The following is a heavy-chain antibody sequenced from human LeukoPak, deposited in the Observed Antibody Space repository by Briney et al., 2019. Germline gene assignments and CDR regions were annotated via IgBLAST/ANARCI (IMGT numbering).Heavy chain of an antibody. CDR1: GFTFRSYA. CDR2: ISGSGGST. V-gene: IGHV3-23*01. Sequence: GGSLRLSCAASGFTFRSYAMSWVRQAPGKGLEWVSAISGSGGSTYYADSVKGRFTISRDNSKNTLYLQMNSLRAEDTAVYYCAKARYGDYVAPVGGPFDYWGQGTLVTVSS. D-gene: IGHD4-17*01. CDR3: AKARYGDYVAPVGGPFDY. J-gene: IGHJ4*02.